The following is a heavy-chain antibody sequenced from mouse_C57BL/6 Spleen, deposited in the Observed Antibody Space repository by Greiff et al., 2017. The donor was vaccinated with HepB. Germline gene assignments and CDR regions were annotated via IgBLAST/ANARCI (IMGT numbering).Heavy chain of an antibody. J-gene: IGHJ3*01. CDR1: GYTFTSYT. Sequence: VKLMESGAELARPGASVKMSCKASGYTFTSYTMHWVKQRPGQGLEWIGYINPSSGYTKYNQKFKDKATLTADKSSSTAYMQLSSLTSEDSAVYYCARSSSGYVFAYWGQGTLVTVSA. V-gene: IGHV1-4*01. CDR3: ARSSSGYVFAY. D-gene: IGHD3-2*02. CDR2: INPSSGYT.